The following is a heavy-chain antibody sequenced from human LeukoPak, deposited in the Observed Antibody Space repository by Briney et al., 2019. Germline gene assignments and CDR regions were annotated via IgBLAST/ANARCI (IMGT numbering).Heavy chain of an antibody. D-gene: IGHD3-22*01. CDR3: AKGSYYDSSGYYYFDY. V-gene: IGHV3-21*04. J-gene: IGHJ4*02. CDR1: GFTFSSYS. Sequence: TGGSLRLPCAASGFTFSSYSMNWVRQAPGKGLEWVSSISSSSSYIYYADSVKGRFTISRDNSKNTLYLQVNSLRADDTAVYYCAKGSYYDSSGYYYFDYWGQGTLVTVSS. CDR2: ISSSSSYI.